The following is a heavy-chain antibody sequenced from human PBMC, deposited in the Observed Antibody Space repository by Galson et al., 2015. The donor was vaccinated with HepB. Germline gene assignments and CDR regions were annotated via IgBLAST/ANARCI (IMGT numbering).Heavy chain of an antibody. J-gene: IGHJ4*02. Sequence: SLRLSCAASGFTFSNYRMNWVRQAPGKGLEWVSYISRNSRTIYYADSVKGRFTISRDNAKNSLYLQMNSLGGEDTAVYYCAGGPFVAGATTCVDNWGQGTLVTVSS. CDR2: ISRNSRTI. CDR1: GFTFSNYR. D-gene: IGHD1-26*01. CDR3: AGGPFVAGATTCVDN. V-gene: IGHV3-48*01.